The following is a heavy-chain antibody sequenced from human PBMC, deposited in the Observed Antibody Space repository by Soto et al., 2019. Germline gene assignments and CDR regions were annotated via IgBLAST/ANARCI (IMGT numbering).Heavy chain of an antibody. Sequence: QVQLQESGPGLVKPSETLSLTCTVSGGSVSSGSYYWSWIRQPPGKGLEWIGYIYYSGSTNYNPSLKSRVTISVDTSKNQFSLKLSSVTAADTAVYYCARKGAWSSSWYFDYWGQGTLVTVSS. CDR3: ARKGAWSSSWYFDY. CDR1: GGSVSSGSYY. CDR2: IYYSGST. V-gene: IGHV4-61*01. J-gene: IGHJ4*02. D-gene: IGHD6-13*01.